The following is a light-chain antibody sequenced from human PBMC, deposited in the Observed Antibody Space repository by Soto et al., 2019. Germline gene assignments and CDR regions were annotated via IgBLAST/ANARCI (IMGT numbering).Light chain of an antibody. CDR1: ESVSSN. Sequence: EFVLTQSPGTLSLSPGERATLSCRASESVSSNLAWYQQRPGQAPRLVIYGASTRATGIPARFSGGGSGTEFTLTISSLQSEDFAVYYGQQYNSWPPITFGQGTRLEIK. J-gene: IGKJ5*01. CDR2: GAS. V-gene: IGKV3-15*01. CDR3: QQYNSWPPIT.